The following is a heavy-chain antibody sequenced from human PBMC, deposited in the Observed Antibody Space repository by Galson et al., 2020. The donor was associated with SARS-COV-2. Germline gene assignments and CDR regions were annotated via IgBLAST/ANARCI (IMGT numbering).Heavy chain of an antibody. J-gene: IGHJ3*02. Sequence: TGGSLRPSCAASGFTFSNYAIHWVRQAPGKGLDWVAFVSYDGRIKYYADSVKGRFTISRDNSKNTLYLQMNSLRAEDTAVYYCARDQGRQYCSSTSCTHDAFDIWGQGTMVTVSS. CDR2: VSYDGRIK. CDR3: ARDQGRQYCSSTSCTHDAFDI. V-gene: IGHV3-30-3*01. CDR1: GFTFSNYA. D-gene: IGHD2-2*01.